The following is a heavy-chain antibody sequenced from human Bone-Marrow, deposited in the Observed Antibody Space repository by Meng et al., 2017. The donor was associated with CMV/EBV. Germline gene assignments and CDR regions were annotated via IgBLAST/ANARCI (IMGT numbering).Heavy chain of an antibody. D-gene: IGHD6-13*01. CDR3: ARQQLVPPYYHYGMDV. CDR2: ITSSSSYI. J-gene: IGHJ6*02. Sequence: GGSLRLSCAVSGVTFNNYNMNWVRQAPGKGLEWVSSITSSSSYIYYADSMKGRFTISRDNAKKSLYLQMHSLRADDTAVYYCARQQLVPPYYHYGMDVWGQGTTVTVSS. CDR1: GVTFNNYN. V-gene: IGHV3-21*01.